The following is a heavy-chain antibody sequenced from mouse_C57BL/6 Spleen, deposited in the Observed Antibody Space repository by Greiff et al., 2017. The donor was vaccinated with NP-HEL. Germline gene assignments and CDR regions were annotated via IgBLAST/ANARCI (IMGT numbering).Heavy chain of an antibody. CDR1: GYTFTSYG. J-gene: IGHJ2*01. CDR2: IYPRSGNT. CDR3: ARFITTVVATLDFDY. V-gene: IGHV1-81*01. D-gene: IGHD1-1*01. Sequence: QVQLQQSGAELARPGASVKLSCKASGYTFTSYGISWVKQRTGQGLEWIGEIYPRSGNTYYNEKFKGKATLTADKSSSTAYMELRSLTSEDSAVYFCARFITTVVATLDFDYWGKGTTLTVSS.